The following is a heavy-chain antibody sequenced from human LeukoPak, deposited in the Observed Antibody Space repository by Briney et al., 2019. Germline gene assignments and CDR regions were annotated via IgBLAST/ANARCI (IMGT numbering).Heavy chain of an antibody. CDR1: GGSFSGYY. D-gene: IGHD3-10*01. J-gene: IGHJ5*02. Sequence: PSETLSLTCAVYGGSFSGYYWSWIRQPPGKGLEWIGEINHSGSTNYNPSLKSRVTISVDTSKNQFSLKLSSVTAADTAVYYCARDEGRLLWFGELSWQYYNWFDPWGQGTLATVSS. V-gene: IGHV4-34*01. CDR3: ARDEGRLLWFGELSWQYYNWFDP. CDR2: INHSGST.